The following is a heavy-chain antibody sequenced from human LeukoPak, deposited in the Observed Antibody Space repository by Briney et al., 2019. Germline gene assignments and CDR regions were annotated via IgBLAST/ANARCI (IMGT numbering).Heavy chain of an antibody. V-gene: IGHV3-53*01. CDR1: GFTVSSNY. CDR3: ASTGLHGGIHLWLRPDAFDI. CDR2: IYSGGST. J-gene: IGHJ3*02. D-gene: IGHD5-18*01. Sequence: GGSLRLPCAASGFTVSSNYMSWVRQAPGKGLEWVSVIYSGGSTYYADSVKGRFTISRDNSKNTLYLQMNSLRAEDTAVYYCASTGLHGGIHLWLRPDAFDIWGQGTMVTVSS.